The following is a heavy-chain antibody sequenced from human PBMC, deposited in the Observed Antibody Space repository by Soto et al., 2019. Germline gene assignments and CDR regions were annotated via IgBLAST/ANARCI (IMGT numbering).Heavy chain of an antibody. CDR3: ARIRVYGSGDVFDI. Sequence: QVQLVESGGGLVKPGGSLRLSCAASGFTFSDYYMSWIRQAPGKGLEWVSFISSSGSTIYYADSVKGRFTISRDNAKNSMYLQTNSLRAEDTAVYYCARIRVYGSGDVFDIWGQGTMVTVSS. J-gene: IGHJ3*02. D-gene: IGHD3-10*01. V-gene: IGHV3-11*01. CDR1: GFTFSDYY. CDR2: ISSSGSTI.